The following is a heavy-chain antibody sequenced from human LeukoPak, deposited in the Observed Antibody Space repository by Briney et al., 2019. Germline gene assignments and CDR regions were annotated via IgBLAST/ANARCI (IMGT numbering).Heavy chain of an antibody. V-gene: IGHV3-33*01. CDR3: ARARRYCSGGSCYNWFDP. CDR2: IWYDGSNK. D-gene: IGHD2-15*01. J-gene: IGHJ5*02. Sequence: GGSLRLSCAASGFTFSSYGMHWVRQAPGKGLEWVAVIWYDGSNKYYADSVKGRFTISRDNSKNTLYLQMNSLRAEDTAVYYCARARRYCSGGSCYNWFDPWGQGTLVTVSS. CDR1: GFTFSSYG.